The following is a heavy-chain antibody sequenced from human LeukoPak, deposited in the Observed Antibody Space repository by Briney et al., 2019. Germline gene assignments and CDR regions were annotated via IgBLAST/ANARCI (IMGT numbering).Heavy chain of an antibody. D-gene: IGHD3-9*01. CDR1: GFTFSSYG. Sequence: PGGSLRLSCAASGFTFSSYGMHWVRQAPGKGLEWVSFIRYDGSNEYYADSVRGRFTISRDNSKNTLCLQMNSLRAEDTAVYYCARVEDYDILTGFDYWGQGTLVTVSS. J-gene: IGHJ4*02. CDR3: ARVEDYDILTGFDY. V-gene: IGHV3-30*02. CDR2: IRYDGSNE.